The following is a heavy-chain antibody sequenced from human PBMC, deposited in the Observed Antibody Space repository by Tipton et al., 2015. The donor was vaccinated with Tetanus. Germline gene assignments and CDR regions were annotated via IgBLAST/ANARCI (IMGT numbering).Heavy chain of an antibody. Sequence: TLSLTCTVSGVSISGYYWSWIRQPAGKGLEWIGRVDRSGTTTYNPSLKGRVTMSLDTSKNQFSLNLTSVTAADTAVYYCARDQGGGRVVRLNWLDPWGQGTLVTVSS. D-gene: IGHD6-6*01. CDR1: GVSISGYY. CDR2: VDRSGTT. CDR3: ARDQGGGRVVRLNWLDP. V-gene: IGHV4-4*07. J-gene: IGHJ5*02.